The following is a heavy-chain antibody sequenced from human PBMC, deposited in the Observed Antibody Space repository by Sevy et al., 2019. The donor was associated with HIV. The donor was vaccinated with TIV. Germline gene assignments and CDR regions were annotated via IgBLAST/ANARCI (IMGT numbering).Heavy chain of an antibody. V-gene: IGHV3-72*01. CDR2: IRNKANSDTT. D-gene: IGHD3-10*01. J-gene: IGHJ4*02. CDR1: GFTFSIYG. Sequence: GGSLRLSCAASGFTFSIYGMHWVRQAPGKGLEWVGRIRNKANSDTTEYAASVKGRFTISRDDSKNSLYLQMNSLKTEDTAVYYCARVPTYGSVTYFLDYWGQGSLVTVSS. CDR3: ARVPTYGSVTYFLDY.